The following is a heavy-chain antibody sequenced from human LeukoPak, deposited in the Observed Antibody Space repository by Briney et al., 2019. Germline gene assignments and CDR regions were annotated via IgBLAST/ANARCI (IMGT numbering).Heavy chain of an antibody. J-gene: IGHJ4*02. D-gene: IGHD5-18*01. CDR3: ARRSRETADFDY. CDR1: GGSISSSSYY. CDR2: IYYSGST. Sequence: SETLPLTCTVSGGSISSSSYYWGWIRQPPGKGLEWIGSIYYSGSTYYNPSLKSRVTISVDTSKNQFSLKLSSVTAADTAVYYCARRSRETADFDYWGQGTLVTVSS. V-gene: IGHV4-39*01.